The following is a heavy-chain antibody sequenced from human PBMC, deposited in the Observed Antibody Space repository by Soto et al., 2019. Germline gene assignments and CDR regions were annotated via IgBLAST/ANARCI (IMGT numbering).Heavy chain of an antibody. D-gene: IGHD3-10*01. J-gene: IGHJ4*02. CDR1: GYTFTSYG. Sequence: QVQLVQSGAEVKKPGASVKVSCKASGYTFTSYGISWVRQAPGQGLEWMGWISAYNGNTNYAQKLQGRVTMTTDTSTSTAYMELRSLRADDTAVYYCARDRSVIRVFRGVIKDYWGQGTLVTVSS. CDR2: ISAYNGNT. V-gene: IGHV1-18*01. CDR3: ARDRSVIRVFRGVIKDY.